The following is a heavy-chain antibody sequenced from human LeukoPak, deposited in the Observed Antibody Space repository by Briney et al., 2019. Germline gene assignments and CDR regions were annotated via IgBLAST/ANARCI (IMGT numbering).Heavy chain of an antibody. J-gene: IGHJ5*02. Sequence: SETLSLTCTVSGGSISSGGYYWSRIRQPPGKGLEWIGYIYHSGSTYYNPSLKSRVTISVDRSKNQFSLKLSSVTAADTAVYYCARESALGSGYLYWFDPWGQGTLVTVSS. CDR2: IYHSGST. V-gene: IGHV4-30-2*01. D-gene: IGHD3-3*01. CDR1: GGSISSGGYY. CDR3: ARESALGSGYLYWFDP.